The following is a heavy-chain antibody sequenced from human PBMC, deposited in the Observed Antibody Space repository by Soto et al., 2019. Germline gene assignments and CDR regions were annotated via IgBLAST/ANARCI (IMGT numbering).Heavy chain of an antibody. J-gene: IGHJ5*02. D-gene: IGHD2-15*01. CDR2: IYYSGSA. V-gene: IGHV4-39*01. CDR1: GGSIVSHDYY. Sequence: PSETLSLTCAVSGGSIVSHDYYWGWIRQPPGKGLEWIGSIYYSGSAYYNPSLRSRVTMSVDTSKKQSSLKLNSVTAADTAVYYCARQGQALLLKNWFDPWGQGTLVTVSS. CDR3: ARQGQALLLKNWFDP.